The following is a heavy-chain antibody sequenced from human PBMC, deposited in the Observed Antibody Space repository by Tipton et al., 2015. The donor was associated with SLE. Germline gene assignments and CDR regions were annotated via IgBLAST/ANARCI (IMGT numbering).Heavy chain of an antibody. CDR2: IYYSGST. CDR3: ARFGYYAFDI. D-gene: IGHD3-10*01. J-gene: IGHJ3*02. Sequence: TLSLTCAVSGYSISSGYYWSWIRQPSGKGLEWIGYIYYSGSTNYNPSLKSRVTISVDTSKNQFSLKLSSVTAADTAVYYCARFGYYAFDIWGQGTMVTVSS. CDR1: GYSISSGYY. V-gene: IGHV4-61*01.